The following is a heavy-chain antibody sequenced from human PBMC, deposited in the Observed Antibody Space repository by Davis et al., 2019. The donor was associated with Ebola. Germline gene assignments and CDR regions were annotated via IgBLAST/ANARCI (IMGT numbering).Heavy chain of an antibody. Sequence: GESLKISCKGSGYSFTSYWIGWVRQMPGKGLEWMGIIYPGDSVTTYSPSFQGQVTISADKSINTAYLQWSSLKASDTAMYYCARIRGGNSGSFDYWGQGTLVTVSP. CDR1: GYSFTSYW. D-gene: IGHD4-23*01. J-gene: IGHJ4*02. CDR2: IYPGDSVT. CDR3: ARIRGGNSGSFDY. V-gene: IGHV5-51*01.